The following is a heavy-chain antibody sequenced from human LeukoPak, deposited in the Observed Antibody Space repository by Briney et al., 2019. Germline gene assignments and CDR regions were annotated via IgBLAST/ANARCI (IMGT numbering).Heavy chain of an antibody. CDR1: GYTFTSYY. D-gene: IGHD6-19*01. J-gene: IGHJ6*02. Sequence: ASVKVSCKASGYTFTSYYMHWVRQAPGQGLEWMGIINPSGGSTSYAQKFQGRVTMTRDTSTSTVYMELRSLRPDDTAVYYCARNGSGWYQDYYYYGMDVWGQGTTVTVSS. CDR3: ARNGSGWYQDYYYYGMDV. V-gene: IGHV1-46*01. CDR2: INPSGGST.